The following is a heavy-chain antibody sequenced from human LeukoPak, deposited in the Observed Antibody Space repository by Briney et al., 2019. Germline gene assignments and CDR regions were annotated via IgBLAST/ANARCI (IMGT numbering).Heavy chain of an antibody. V-gene: IGHV3-23*01. CDR3: AKDFGRNLGGPGY. J-gene: IGHJ4*02. CDR2: ISGNGGRT. Sequence: PGGSLRLSCAASGFTFSTYTMAWVRQAPGGGLEWVSGISGNGGRTYYADSVKGRFAISRDDSKSTLYLQMNSLRGDDTAVYYCAKDFGRNLGGPGYWGRGTLVTVSS. D-gene: IGHD1-14*01. CDR1: GFTFSTYT.